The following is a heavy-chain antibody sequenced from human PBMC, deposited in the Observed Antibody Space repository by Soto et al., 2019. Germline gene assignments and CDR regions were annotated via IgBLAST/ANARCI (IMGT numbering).Heavy chain of an antibody. CDR2: FDPEDGET. V-gene: IGHV1-24*01. D-gene: IGHD2-2*01. Sequence: ASVKVSCKVSGYTLTELSMHWVRQAPGKGLEWMGGFDPEDGETIYAQKFQGRVTMTEDTSTDTAYMELSSLRSEDTAVHYCATAGVVPAAHDLYYYYGMDVWGQGTTVTVSS. J-gene: IGHJ6*02. CDR3: ATAGVVPAAHDLYYYYGMDV. CDR1: GYTLTELS.